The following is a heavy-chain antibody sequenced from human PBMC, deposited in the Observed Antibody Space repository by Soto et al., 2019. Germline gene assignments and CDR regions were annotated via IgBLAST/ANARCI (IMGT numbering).Heavy chain of an antibody. D-gene: IGHD3-22*01. J-gene: IGHJ5*02. CDR1: GGSISSGGYY. CDR2: IYYSGST. V-gene: IGHV4-31*03. CDR3: ARSPHNSSGYPNWFDP. Sequence: QVQLQESGPGLVKPSQTLSLTCTVSGGSISSGGYYWSWIRQHPGKGLEWIGYIYYSGSTYYNPSLKSRVTISVDTSKNQFSLKLSSVTAADTAVYYCARSPHNSSGYPNWFDPWGQGALVTVSS.